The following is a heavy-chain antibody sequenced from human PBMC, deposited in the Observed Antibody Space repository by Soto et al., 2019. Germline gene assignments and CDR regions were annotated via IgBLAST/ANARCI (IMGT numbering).Heavy chain of an antibody. Sequence: SETLSLTCTVTGGSISSYYWRWIRHPPGKGLEWIGNIYYSGSANYKPSLKSRVTISVDTSKNQFSLKLSSVTAADTAVYYCASSAPDYYYDSSGFENWGQGALVTVSS. J-gene: IGHJ4*02. V-gene: IGHV4-59*01. CDR1: GGSISSYY. D-gene: IGHD3-22*01. CDR3: ASSAPDYYYDSSGFEN. CDR2: IYYSGSA.